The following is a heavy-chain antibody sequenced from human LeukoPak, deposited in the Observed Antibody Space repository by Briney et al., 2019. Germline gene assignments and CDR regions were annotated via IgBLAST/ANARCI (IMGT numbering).Heavy chain of an antibody. Sequence: NPPQTLSLTCTVSGGSISSGGYYWRWIRQHPGKGLEWIGYIYYSGSTYYNPSLKSRVTISVDTSKNQYSLKLSSVTAADTAVYYCARVWGTWYGMDVWGQGTTVTVSS. CDR3: ARVWGTWYGMDV. CDR2: IYYSGST. CDR1: GGSISSGGYY. D-gene: IGHD3-16*01. J-gene: IGHJ6*02. V-gene: IGHV4-31*03.